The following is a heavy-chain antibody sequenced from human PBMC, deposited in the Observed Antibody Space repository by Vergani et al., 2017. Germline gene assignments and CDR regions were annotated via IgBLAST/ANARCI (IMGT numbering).Heavy chain of an antibody. V-gene: IGHV1-69*13. CDR2: IIPIFGTA. J-gene: IGHJ6*02. CDR1: GGTFSSYA. CDR3: ARVEMATITRVYYYYGMDV. D-gene: IGHD5-24*01. Sequence: QVQLVQSGAEVKKPGSSVKVSCKASGGTFSSYAISWVRQAPGQGLEWMGRIIPIFGTANYAQKFQGRVTITADESTSTAYMELSSLISEDTAVYYCARVEMATITRVYYYYGMDVWGQGTTVTVSS.